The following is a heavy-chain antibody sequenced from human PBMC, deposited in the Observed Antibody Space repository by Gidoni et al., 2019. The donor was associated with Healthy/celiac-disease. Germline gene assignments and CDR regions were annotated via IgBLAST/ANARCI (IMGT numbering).Heavy chain of an antibody. CDR3: TTVQHYYDSSGYYSRFDP. V-gene: IGHV3-15*01. J-gene: IGHJ5*02. CDR1: GFTFSNAW. CDR2: IKSKTDGGTT. D-gene: IGHD3-22*01. Sequence: EVQLVESGGGLVKPGGSLRLSCAASGFTFSNAWMSWVRQAPGKGLEWVGRIKSKTDGGTTDYAAPVKGRFTISRDDSKNTLYLQMNSLKTEDTAVYYCTTVQHYYDSSGYYSRFDPWGQGTLVTVSS.